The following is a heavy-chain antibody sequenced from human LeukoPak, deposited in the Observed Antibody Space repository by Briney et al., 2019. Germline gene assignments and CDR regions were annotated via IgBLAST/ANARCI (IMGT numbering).Heavy chain of an antibody. D-gene: IGHD3-22*01. CDR2: INPNSGGT. J-gene: IGHJ6*03. CDR3: ARVSSGYSRQYYYYYMDV. Sequence: GASVKVSCKASGYTFTGYYMHWVRQAPGQGLEWVGRINPNSGGTNYAQKIQGRVTMTRDTFISTAYMELSRLRSDDTAVYYCARVSSGYSRQYYYYYMDVWGKGTTVTVSS. V-gene: IGHV1-2*06. CDR1: GYTFTGYY.